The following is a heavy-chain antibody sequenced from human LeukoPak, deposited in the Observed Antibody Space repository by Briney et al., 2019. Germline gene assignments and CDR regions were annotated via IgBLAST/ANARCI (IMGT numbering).Heavy chain of an antibody. CDR3: ARTITDYNWFDP. CDR2: INPNSGGT. V-gene: IGHV1-2*06. J-gene: IGHJ5*02. D-gene: IGHD1-20*01. Sequence: ASVKVSCKASGYTFTGYYMHWVRQAPGQGLEWMGRINPNSGGTNYAQKFQGRVTMTRDTSISTAYMELRSLRSDDTAVYYCARTITDYNWFDPWGQGTLVTVSS. CDR1: GYTFTGYY.